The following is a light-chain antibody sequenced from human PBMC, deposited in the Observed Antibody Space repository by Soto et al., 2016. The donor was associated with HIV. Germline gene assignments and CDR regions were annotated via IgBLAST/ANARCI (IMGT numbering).Light chain of an antibody. V-gene: IGKV1-17*01. Sequence: DIQMTQSPSSLSASVGDRVTITCRASQAISNDLGWYQQKPGKAPKRLIYAASSLQTGVPSRFSGTGSGTEFTLTITSLRPEDFATYYCLQHNSYPRTFGRRDQGGNQT. CDR1: QAISND. J-gene: IGKJ1*01. CDR3: LQHNSYPRT. CDR2: AAS.